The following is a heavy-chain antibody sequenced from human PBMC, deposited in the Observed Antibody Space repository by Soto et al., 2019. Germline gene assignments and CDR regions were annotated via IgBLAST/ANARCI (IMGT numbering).Heavy chain of an antibody. CDR3: ARVMVKNANLLDAFDI. CDR1: GFTFSSYS. Sequence: EVQLVESGGDLVKPGGSLRLSCAASGFTFSSYSMNWVRQAPGKGLEWVSSISSSSSYIYYADSVKGRFTISRDNAKNSLYLQMNSLRAEDTAVYYCARVMVKNANLLDAFDIWGQGTMVTVSS. D-gene: IGHD5-18*01. J-gene: IGHJ3*02. V-gene: IGHV3-21*01. CDR2: ISSSSSYI.